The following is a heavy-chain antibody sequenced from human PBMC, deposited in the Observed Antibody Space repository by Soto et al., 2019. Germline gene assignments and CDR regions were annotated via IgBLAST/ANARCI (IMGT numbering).Heavy chain of an antibody. CDR2: INAGNGNT. Sequence: ASVKVSCQASGYTFTSYAMHWVRQAPGQRLEWMGWINAGNGNTKYSQKFQGRVTITRDTSASTAYMELSSLRSEDTAVYYCASQGTSRWYYYYYMDVWGKGTTVTVSS. J-gene: IGHJ6*03. CDR3: ASQGTSRWYYYYYMDV. CDR1: GYTFTSYA. D-gene: IGHD1-1*01. V-gene: IGHV1-3*01.